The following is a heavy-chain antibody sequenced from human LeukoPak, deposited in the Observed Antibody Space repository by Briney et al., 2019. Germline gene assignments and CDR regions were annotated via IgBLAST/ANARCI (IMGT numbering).Heavy chain of an antibody. CDR3: ARGLQYNDAFDI. Sequence: GGSLRLSCAASGFTFSSYAMSWVRQAPGKGLEWVSTVSTASTYIYYADSVKGRFTISRDNAKNALYLQMNSLRAEDTAVYYCARGLQYNDAFDIWGLGTMVTVSS. CDR1: GFTFSSYA. CDR2: VSTASTYI. V-gene: IGHV3-21*01. D-gene: IGHD1-1*01. J-gene: IGHJ3*02.